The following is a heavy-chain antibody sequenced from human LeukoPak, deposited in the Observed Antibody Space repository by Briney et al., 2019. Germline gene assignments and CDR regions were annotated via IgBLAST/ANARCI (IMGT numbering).Heavy chain of an antibody. CDR1: GGTFSSYA. D-gene: IGHD3-10*01. CDR2: IIPIFGTA. V-gene: IGHV1-69*13. CDR3: ARVVGDYYYYMDV. J-gene: IGHJ6*03. Sequence: SVKVSCKASGGTFSSYAISWVRQAPGQGLEWMGGIIPIFGTANYAQKFQGRVTITADESTSTAYMELSSLRSDDTAVYYCARVVGDYYYYMDVWGKGTTVTISS.